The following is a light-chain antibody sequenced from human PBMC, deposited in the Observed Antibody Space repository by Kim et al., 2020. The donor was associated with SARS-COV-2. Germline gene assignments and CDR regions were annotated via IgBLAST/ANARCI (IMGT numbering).Light chain of an antibody. CDR3: GTWDDTLSAGV. Sequence: QSVLTQPPSVSAAPGQTVTISCSGTTSNFENYYVSWYQQVPGSAPKLLIFDTNKRPSGIPDRFSGSRSDTSVTLSITGLQAGDEADYYCGTWDDTLSAGVFGGGTQLTVL. J-gene: IGLJ2*01. V-gene: IGLV1-51*01. CDR2: DTN. CDR1: TSNFENYY.